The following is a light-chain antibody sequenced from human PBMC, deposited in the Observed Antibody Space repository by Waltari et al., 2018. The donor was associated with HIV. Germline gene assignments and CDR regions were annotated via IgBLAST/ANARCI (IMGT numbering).Light chain of an antibody. V-gene: IGLV1-51*01. J-gene: IGLJ1*01. CDR1: SSNIATTY. CDR3: GTWDTSPSALS. Sequence: QSVLTQPPSVSATPGQKVTISYSGRSSNIATTYVSWYQLFQNTVPKVLSYDSRRRSLSIPDGYTGSKSGTSGTLVISGVQTGDEAHYYCGTWDTSPSALSFGTGTKVTVL. CDR2: DSR.